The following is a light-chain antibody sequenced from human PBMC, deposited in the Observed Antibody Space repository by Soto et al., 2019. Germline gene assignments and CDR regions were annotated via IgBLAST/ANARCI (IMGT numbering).Light chain of an antibody. J-gene: IGLJ3*02. CDR3: CSYVGSSILM. CDR1: SSDVGLYNL. CDR2: EVN. Sequence: QYVLTQPASVSGSPGQSITISCTGTSSDVGLYNLVSWYQQLPGKAPKLIIYEVNERPSGISDRFSGSKSGNTASLTISGLQDADEADYYCCSYVGSSILMFGGGTKLTVL. V-gene: IGLV2-23*02.